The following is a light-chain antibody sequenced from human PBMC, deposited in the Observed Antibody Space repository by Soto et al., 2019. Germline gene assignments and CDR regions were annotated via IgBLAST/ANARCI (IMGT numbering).Light chain of an antibody. J-gene: IGKJ1*01. CDR3: QQYGSSQS. CDR2: GAS. V-gene: IGKV3-20*01. Sequence: EIVLTQSPGTLSLSPGERATLSCRASQSVSSSYLAWYQQKPGQAPRLLIYGASSRPTGIPDRFSGRGSGTXXXXXXXXXXXXDXAXYXCQQYGSSQSFGQGTKVEIK. CDR1: QSVSSSY.